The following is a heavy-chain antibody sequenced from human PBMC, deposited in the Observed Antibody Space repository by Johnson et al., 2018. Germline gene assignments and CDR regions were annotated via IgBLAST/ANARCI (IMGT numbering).Heavy chain of an antibody. CDR2: ISWDGGST. CDR1: GFTFDDYA. CDR3: AKDYGDYANYYYYYMDV. Sequence: EEQLVESGGVVVQPGGSLRLSCAASGFTFDDYAMHWVRQAPGKGLEWVSLISWDGGSTYYADSVKGRFPISRDNSKNSLYLQMNSLRAEETALYYCAKDYGDYANYYYYYMDVWGKGTTVTVSS. D-gene: IGHD4-17*01. J-gene: IGHJ6*03. V-gene: IGHV3-43D*03.